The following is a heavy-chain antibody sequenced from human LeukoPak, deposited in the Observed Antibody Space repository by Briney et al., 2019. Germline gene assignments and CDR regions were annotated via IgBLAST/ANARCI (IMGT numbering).Heavy chain of an antibody. CDR3: ARDTMDYYDSSGYFDY. D-gene: IGHD3-22*01. V-gene: IGHV3-30-3*01. CDR1: GFTFSSYA. Sequence: GGSLRLSCAASGFTFSSYAMHWVRQAPGKGLEWVAVISYDGSNKYYADSVKGRFTISRDNSKNTLYLQMNSLRAEDTAVYYCARDTMDYYDSSGYFDYWGQGTLVTVSS. J-gene: IGHJ4*02. CDR2: ISYDGSNK.